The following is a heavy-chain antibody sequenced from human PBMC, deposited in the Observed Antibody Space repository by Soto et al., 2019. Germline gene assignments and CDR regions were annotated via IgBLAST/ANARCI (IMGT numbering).Heavy chain of an antibody. V-gene: IGHV6-1*01. D-gene: IGHD1-26*01. CDR2: XXXXXXXYY. CDR3: ARGEQYSGRIFDY. J-gene: IGHJ4*01. CDR1: GDSVSSNSAG. Sequence: PSQTLSLTCAITGDSVSSNSAGWSWVRQSPSRGLEWLGXXXXXXXXYYEYAVSVRGRITINPDTSKNQYSLQLNSVTPEDTAVYFCARGEQYSGRIFDYWGQGTLVTVSS.